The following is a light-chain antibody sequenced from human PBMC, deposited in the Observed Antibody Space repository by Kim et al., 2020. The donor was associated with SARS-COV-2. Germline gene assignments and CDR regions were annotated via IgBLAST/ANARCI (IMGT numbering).Light chain of an antibody. CDR3: CSYAGSSTRVL. V-gene: IGLV2-23*02. J-gene: IGLJ2*01. CDR1: SRYVGTSNL. Sequence: SITSSCTWNSRYVGTSNLLYWYQQNPGKAPHLIIYEVIKRRSGVSTVFSGSKSGNTASLPISRLQAEDEAAYYCCSYAGSSTRVLFGGGTQLTVL. CDR2: EVI.